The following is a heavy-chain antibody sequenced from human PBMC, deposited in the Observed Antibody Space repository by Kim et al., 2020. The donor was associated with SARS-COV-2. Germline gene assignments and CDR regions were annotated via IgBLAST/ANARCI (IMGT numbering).Heavy chain of an antibody. CDR3: AKGYDFWSGCVDY. J-gene: IGHJ4*02. CDR1: GFTFSSYG. D-gene: IGHD3-3*01. Sequence: GGSLRLSCAASGFTFSSYGMHWVRQAPGKGLEWVAVISYDGSNKYYADSVKGRFTISRDNSKNTLYLQMNSLRAEDTAVYYCAKGYDFWSGCVDYWGQGTLVTVSS. CDR2: ISYDGSNK. V-gene: IGHV3-30*18.